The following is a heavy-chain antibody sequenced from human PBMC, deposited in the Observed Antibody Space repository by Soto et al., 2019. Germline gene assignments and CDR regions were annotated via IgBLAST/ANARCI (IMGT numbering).Heavy chain of an antibody. CDR1: GGTFSSYA. V-gene: IGHV1-69*13. J-gene: IGHJ5*02. D-gene: IGHD3-9*01. Sequence: ALVKVSCKASGGTFSSYAISWVRQAPGQGLEWMGGIIPIFGTANYAQKFQGRVTITADESTSTAYMELSSLRSEDTAVYYCARGGSFDEYNWFDPWGQGTLVTVSS. CDR3: ARGGSFDEYNWFDP. CDR2: IIPIFGTA.